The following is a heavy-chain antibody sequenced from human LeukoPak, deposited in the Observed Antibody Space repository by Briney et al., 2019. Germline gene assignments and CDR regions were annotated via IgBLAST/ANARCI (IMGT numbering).Heavy chain of an antibody. CDR2: ISSSSSYI. J-gene: IGHJ4*02. V-gene: IGHV3-21*01. CDR3: ARDWGYDFWSGYYQAAPLDY. D-gene: IGHD3-3*01. CDR1: GFAFSSYS. Sequence: PGGSLRLSCAASGFAFSSYSMNWVRQAPGKGLEWVSSISSSSSYIYYADSVKGRFTISRDNAKNSLYLQMNSLRAEDTAVYYCARDWGYDFWSGYYQAAPLDYWGQGTLVTVSS.